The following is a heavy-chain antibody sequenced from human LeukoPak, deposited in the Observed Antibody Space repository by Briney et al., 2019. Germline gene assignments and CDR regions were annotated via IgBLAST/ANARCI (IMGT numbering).Heavy chain of an antibody. D-gene: IGHD4-17*01. V-gene: IGHV4-61*01. J-gene: IGHJ4*02. Sequence: PSESLSLTCFVSGGSVSSDSYYWSWIRQPPGMGLEWIGYIYYSGSTNYNPSLKSRVTISVDTSKNQFSLKVSSVTAADTGVYYCASKSTDHGELRFDYWGQGTLVTVSS. CDR3: ASKSTDHGELRFDY. CDR1: GGSVSSDSYY. CDR2: IYYSGST.